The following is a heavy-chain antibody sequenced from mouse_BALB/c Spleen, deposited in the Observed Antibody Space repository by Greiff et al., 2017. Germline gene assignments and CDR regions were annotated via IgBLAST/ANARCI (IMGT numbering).Heavy chain of an antibody. CDR3: ARHEVTRGYYAMDD. J-gene: IGHJ4*01. CDR1: GFTFSSYG. D-gene: IGHD2-13*01. CDR2: ISSGGSYT. Sequence: DVKLVESGGGLVQPGGSLKLSCAASGFTFSSYGMSWVRQTPDKRLEWVATISSGGSYTYYPDSVKGRFTISRDNAKNTLYLQMSSLKSEDTAMYYCARHEVTRGYYAMDDWGQGTSVTVSS. V-gene: IGHV5-6*03.